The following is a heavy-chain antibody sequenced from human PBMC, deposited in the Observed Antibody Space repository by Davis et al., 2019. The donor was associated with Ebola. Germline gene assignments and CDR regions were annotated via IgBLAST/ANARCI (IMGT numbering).Heavy chain of an antibody. D-gene: IGHD5-24*01. CDR1: GFTFSSYA. CDR2: ISGSGGST. V-gene: IGHV3-23*01. J-gene: IGHJ6*02. CDR3: AKALVEMATNFYYYYGMDV. Sequence: GGSLRLSCAASGFTFSSYAMSWVRQAPGKGLEWVSTISGSGGSTYYADSVKGRFTISRDNSKNTLYLQMNSLRAEDTAVYYCAKALVEMATNFYYYYGMDVWGQGTTVTVSS.